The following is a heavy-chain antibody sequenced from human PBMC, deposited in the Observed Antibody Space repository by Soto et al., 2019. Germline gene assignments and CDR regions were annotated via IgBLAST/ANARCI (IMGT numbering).Heavy chain of an antibody. D-gene: IGHD6-19*01. CDR2: ISGNGNDA. Sequence: GASLRLSFSASVFPFSDYSMNWVRPVPGKGLEWVSDISGNGNDARYADSVKGRFTISRDNSKNTLYLQLNSLRVDDTAVYYCGKERRGSGWSVCNFWGQGTLVNFAS. CDR1: VFPFSDYS. V-gene: IGHV3-23*01. CDR3: GKERRGSGWSVCNF. J-gene: IGHJ4*02.